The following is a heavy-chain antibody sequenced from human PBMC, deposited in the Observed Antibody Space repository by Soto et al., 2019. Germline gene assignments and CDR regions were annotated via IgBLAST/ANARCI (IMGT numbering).Heavy chain of an antibody. CDR1: GGTISSSY. V-gene: IGHV4-59*01. J-gene: IGHJ6*02. Sequence: SKTLSITSTGSGGTISSSYWRWIRQHTEKVLEWLGLMYCSGSTNYNPSLKSRVTISVDTSKNQFSLKLSSVTAADTAVYYCAREGPADYVWGSYRWDYYYCGMDVWGQGTTVTVS. CDR3: AREGPADYVWGSYRWDYYYCGMDV. CDR2: MYCSGST. D-gene: IGHD3-16*02.